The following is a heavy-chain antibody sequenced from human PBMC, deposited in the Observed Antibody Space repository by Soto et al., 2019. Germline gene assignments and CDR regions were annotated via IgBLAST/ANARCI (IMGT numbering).Heavy chain of an antibody. Sequence: QVQLVQSGAEVKKPGSSVKVSCKASGGTFTNNAVSWVRQAPGQGLEWMGGITPLFGTATYAQKFQGRVTITADKSTSTAYMELSRLTSEDTAIDYCARASYSGSFGAASSWGQGTLVSVSS. CDR2: ITPLFGTA. J-gene: IGHJ4*02. CDR3: ARASYSGSFGAASS. V-gene: IGHV1-69*06. D-gene: IGHD1-26*01. CDR1: GGTFTNNA.